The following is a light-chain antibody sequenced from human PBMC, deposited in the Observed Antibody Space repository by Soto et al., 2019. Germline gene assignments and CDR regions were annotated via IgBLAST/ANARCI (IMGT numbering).Light chain of an antibody. CDR2: DAS. CDR3: QQYNSYPWT. J-gene: IGKJ1*01. V-gene: IGKV1-5*01. CDR1: QDISNY. Sequence: DIQMTQSPSSLSASVGDRVTITCQASQDISNYLNLYQQKPGKAPKLLIYDASSLESGVPSRFSGSGSGTEFTLTITSLQPDDFATYYCQQYNSYPWTFGQGTKVDIK.